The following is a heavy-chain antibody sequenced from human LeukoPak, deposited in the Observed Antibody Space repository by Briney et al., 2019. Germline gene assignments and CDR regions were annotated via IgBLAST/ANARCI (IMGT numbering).Heavy chain of an antibody. CDR1: GYTFTNYG. CDR2: INTYNGNT. CDR3: ARDPHEFSSGWSQFDY. D-gene: IGHD6-19*01. V-gene: IGHV1-18*01. Sequence: ASVKVSCKASGYTFTNYGISWVRQAPGQGLECMGWINTYNGNTNYAQKLRGRVTMTTDTSTSTAYMELRSLRSDDTAVYYCARDPHEFSSGWSQFDYWGQGTLVTVSS. J-gene: IGHJ4*02.